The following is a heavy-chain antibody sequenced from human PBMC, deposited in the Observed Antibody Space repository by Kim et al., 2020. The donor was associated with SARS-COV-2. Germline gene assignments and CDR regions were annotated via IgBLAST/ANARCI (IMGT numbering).Heavy chain of an antibody. D-gene: IGHD6-13*01. CDR2: ISSSSSYT. J-gene: IGHJ4*02. CDR1: GFTFSDYY. Sequence: GGSLRLSCAASGFTFSDYYMSWIRQAPGKGLEWVSYISSSSSYTNYADSVKGRFTISRDNAKNSLYLQMNSLRAEDTAVYYCARDPRGCSSCPWVDYWGQGTLVTVSS. V-gene: IGHV3-11*05. CDR3: ARDPRGCSSCPWVDY.